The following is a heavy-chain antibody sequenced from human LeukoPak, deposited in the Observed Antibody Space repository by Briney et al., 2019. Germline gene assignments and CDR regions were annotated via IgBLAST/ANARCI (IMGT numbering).Heavy chain of an antibody. CDR2: ISSSGTTI. CDR3: VRDDDRPDNGLDY. Sequence: GGSLRLSCAASGFTFSDYYMSWIRQAPGKGLEWISYISSSGTTIYYADSLEGRFTISRDNAKNTLYLQMNSLRAEDTAVYYCVRDDDRPDNGLDYWGQGTLVTVSS. J-gene: IGHJ4*02. V-gene: IGHV3-11*04. D-gene: IGHD3-22*01. CDR1: GFTFSDYY.